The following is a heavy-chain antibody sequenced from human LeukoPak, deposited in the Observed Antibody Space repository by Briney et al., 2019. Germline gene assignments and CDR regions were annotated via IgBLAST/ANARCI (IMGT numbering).Heavy chain of an antibody. CDR3: ARDLYYCSSTSCYSGYYYGMDV. Sequence: ASVKVSCKASGYTFTGYYMHWVRQAPRQGLEWMGWINPNSGGTNYAQKFQGRVTMTRDTSISTAYMELSRLRSDDTAVYYCARDLYYCSSTSCYSGYYYGMDVWGKGTTVTVSS. J-gene: IGHJ6*04. V-gene: IGHV1-2*02. CDR1: GYTFTGYY. D-gene: IGHD2-2*01. CDR2: INPNSGGT.